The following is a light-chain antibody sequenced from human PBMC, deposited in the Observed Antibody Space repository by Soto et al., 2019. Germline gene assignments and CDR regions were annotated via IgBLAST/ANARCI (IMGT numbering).Light chain of an antibody. V-gene: IGLV2-23*03. Sequence: QSALTQPAAVSGSPGQSITISCTGTSSDVGGYNFVSWYRQYSGEVPKLIIFEGNKRPSGVSDRFSASKSGNTASLTISGLQAEDQADYYCCSYAGFSTFVFGDGTKVTVL. CDR1: SSDVGGYNF. CDR3: CSYAGFSTFV. CDR2: EGN. J-gene: IGLJ1*01.